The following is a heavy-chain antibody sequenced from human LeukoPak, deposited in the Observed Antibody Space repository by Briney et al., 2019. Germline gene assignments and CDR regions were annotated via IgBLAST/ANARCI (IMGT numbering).Heavy chain of an antibody. D-gene: IGHD6-13*01. CDR3: ARAHIAAAGFDY. V-gene: IGHV1-46*01. J-gene: IGHJ4*02. Sequence: GASVTVSCKASGYTFTSYYMHWVRQAPGQGLEWMGIINPSGGSTSYAQKFQGRVTMTRDTSTSTVYVELSSLRSEDTAVYYCARAHIAAAGFDYWGQGTLVTVSS. CDR2: INPSGGST. CDR1: GYTFTSYY.